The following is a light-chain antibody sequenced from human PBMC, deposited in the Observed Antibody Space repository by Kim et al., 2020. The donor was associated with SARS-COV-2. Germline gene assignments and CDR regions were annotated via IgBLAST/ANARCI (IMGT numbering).Light chain of an antibody. J-gene: IGKJ2*01. CDR1: QGLSSNY. Sequence: EIVLTQSPDTLSLSPGERATLSCRASQGLSSNYLAWYQQKPGQARRLLIYGASSRAIGIPDRFTGSGSGTDFTLIIATLEPEDFAVYYCQQYASSPPYTFGQGTELDI. CDR2: GAS. CDR3: QQYASSPPYT. V-gene: IGKV3-20*01.